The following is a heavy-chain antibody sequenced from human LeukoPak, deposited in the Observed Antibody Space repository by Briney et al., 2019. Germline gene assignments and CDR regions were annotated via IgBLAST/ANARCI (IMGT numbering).Heavy chain of an antibody. J-gene: IGHJ4*02. CDR3: AKDGSRSFWSGYYYYFDY. Sequence: GGSLRLSCAASGFTFSDYYMSWIRQAPGKGLEWVSYISSSGSTIYYADSVKGRFTISRDNSKNTLYLQMNSLRAEDTAVYYCAKDGSRSFWSGYYYYFDYWGQGTLVTVSS. D-gene: IGHD3-3*01. CDR2: ISSSGSTI. V-gene: IGHV3-11*04. CDR1: GFTFSDYY.